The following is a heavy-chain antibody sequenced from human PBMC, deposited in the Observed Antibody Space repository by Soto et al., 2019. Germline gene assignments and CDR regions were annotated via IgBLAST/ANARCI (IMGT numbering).Heavy chain of an antibody. D-gene: IGHD3-22*01. Sequence: ASVKVSCKASGYTFTGYYMQWVRQAPGQGLEWMGWINPNSGGTNYAQKFQGRVTMTRDTSTSTAYMELSRLRSDDTAVYFCARGGAFYYDSSGHPFDYWGQGTLVTVS. J-gene: IGHJ4*02. V-gene: IGHV1-2*02. CDR3: ARGGAFYYDSSGHPFDY. CDR2: INPNSGGT. CDR1: GYTFTGYY.